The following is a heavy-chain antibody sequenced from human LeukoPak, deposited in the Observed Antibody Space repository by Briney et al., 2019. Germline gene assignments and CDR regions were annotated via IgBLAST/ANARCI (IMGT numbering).Heavy chain of an antibody. CDR1: GFTFSSYA. CDR3: AKDRLCSSTTCYDSFDI. D-gene: IGHD2-2*01. J-gene: IGHJ3*02. V-gene: IGHV3-23*01. CDR2: ISGSGGST. Sequence: GRSLRLSCAASGFTFSSYAMSWVRQAPGKGLEWVSVISGSGGSTYYADSVKGRFTISRDNSKNTLYLQMDSLRAEDTAVYYCAKDRLCSSTTCYDSFDIWGQGTMVTVSS.